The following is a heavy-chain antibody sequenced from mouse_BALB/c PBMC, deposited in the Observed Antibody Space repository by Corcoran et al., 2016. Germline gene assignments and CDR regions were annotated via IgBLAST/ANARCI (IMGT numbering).Heavy chain of an antibody. J-gene: IGHJ2*01. D-gene: IGHD2-2*01. CDR2: IYPYNDDT. CDR3: AREVPGGYPFDY. Sequence: EVQLQQSGPELVKPGASVKMSCKATGYTFTTYVMHWVKQKPGQGLEWIGYIYPYNDDTKYNAEFKGKATLTSDKSSNTAYMDLRSLTSEDSAVYYCAREVPGGYPFDYWGQGTTLTVSS. CDR1: GYTFTTYV. V-gene: IGHV1S136*01.